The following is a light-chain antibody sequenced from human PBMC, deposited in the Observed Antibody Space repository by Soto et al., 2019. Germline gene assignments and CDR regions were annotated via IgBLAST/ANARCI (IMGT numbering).Light chain of an antibody. Sequence: SVLTQPASVSGSPGQLITISCTGTSSDIGTYHYVSWYQQYPGKAPKLIIFDVNSRPSGVSERFLGSKSGNTASLAVSGLQAADEADYYCSSYTDSSTVIFGGGTKVTVL. CDR1: SSDIGTYHY. CDR2: DVN. J-gene: IGLJ2*01. V-gene: IGLV2-14*03. CDR3: SSYTDSSTVI.